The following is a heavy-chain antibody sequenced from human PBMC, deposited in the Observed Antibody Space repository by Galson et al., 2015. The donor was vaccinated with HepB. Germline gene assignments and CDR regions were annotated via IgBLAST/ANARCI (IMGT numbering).Heavy chain of an antibody. CDR2: ISGSGGST. CDR3: AKIPRGGELQY. CDR1: GFTFSSYA. V-gene: IGHV3-23*01. Sequence: SLRLSCAASGFTFSSYAMSWVRQAPGKGLEWVSAISGSGGSTYYADSVKGRFTISRDNSRNTLYLQMNSLRPEDTAVYYCAKIPRGGELQYWGQGTLVTVSS. J-gene: IGHJ4*02. D-gene: IGHD3-16*01.